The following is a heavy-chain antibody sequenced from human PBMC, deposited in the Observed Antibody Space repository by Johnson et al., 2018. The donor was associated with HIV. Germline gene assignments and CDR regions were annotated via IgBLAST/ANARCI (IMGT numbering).Heavy chain of an antibody. J-gene: IGHJ3*02. CDR2: TSYDGTYK. V-gene: IGHV3-30*18. CDR1: GFTFNNYA. Sequence: QVQLVESGGGVVHPGRSLRLSCAASGFTFNNYATHWVRQAPGKGLEWVALTSYDGTYKYYTDSVKGRFTISRDNSKNTLYLQMDSLRAEDTAVYYCAKDRGLWFGEDAFDIWGQGTMVTVSS. CDR3: AKDRGLWFGEDAFDI. D-gene: IGHD3-10*01.